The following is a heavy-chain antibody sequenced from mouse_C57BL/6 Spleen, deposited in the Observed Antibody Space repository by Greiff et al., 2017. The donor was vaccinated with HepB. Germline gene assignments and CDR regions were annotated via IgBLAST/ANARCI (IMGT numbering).Heavy chain of an antibody. D-gene: IGHD2-3*01. CDR3: ARKRDDGYYYAMDY. CDR1: GFSLTSYG. CDR2: IWSGGST. Sequence: VHLVESGPGLVQPSQSLSITCTVSGFSLTSYGVHWVRQSPGKGLEWLGVIWSGGSTDYNAAFISRLSISKDNSKSQVFFKMNSLQADDTAIYYCARKRDDGYYYAMDYWGQGTSVTVSS. J-gene: IGHJ4*01. V-gene: IGHV2-2*01.